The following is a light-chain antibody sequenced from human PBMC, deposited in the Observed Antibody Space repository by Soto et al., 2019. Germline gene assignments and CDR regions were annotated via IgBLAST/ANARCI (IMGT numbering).Light chain of an antibody. CDR2: DAS. CDR3: QQRSNWPPIT. J-gene: IGKJ5*01. Sequence: IVLTQSPASRSFCPCERCTLSCSCSQSVSSYVAWYQQKPGQAPRLLIYDASNRATGIPARFSGSGSGTDFTLTISSLEPEDSAVYYCQQRSNWPPITFGQGTRLENK. CDR1: QSVSSY. V-gene: IGKV3-11*01.